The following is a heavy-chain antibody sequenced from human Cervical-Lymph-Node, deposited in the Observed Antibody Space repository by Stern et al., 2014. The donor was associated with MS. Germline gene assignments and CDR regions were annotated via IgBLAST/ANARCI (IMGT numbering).Heavy chain of an antibody. D-gene: IGHD3-3*01. CDR3: ARIQGGYDFLDY. V-gene: IGHV2-70*01. J-gene: IGHJ4*02. CDR1: GFSLSTSGMR. Sequence: QITLKESGPALVKPTQPLTLTCTFSGFSLSTSGMRVGWIRQPPGKALEWLALIDWDDDKYYSTSLKTRLTISKDTSKNQVVLTMTNMDPVDTATYYCARIQGGYDFLDYWGQGTLVTVSS. CDR2: IDWDDDK.